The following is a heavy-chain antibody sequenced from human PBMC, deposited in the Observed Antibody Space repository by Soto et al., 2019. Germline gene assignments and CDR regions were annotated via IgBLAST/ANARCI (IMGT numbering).Heavy chain of an antibody. Sequence: NPSETLSLTCAVYGGSFNDYYWSWVRQAPGRGLEWIGEINHSGNTYYNPSLKSRVTISVDTSKNQFSLKLSSVTAADTAVYYCARGVVRRVIIQYTSFFDYWGQGTPVTVSS. CDR2: INHSGNT. CDR3: ARGVVRRVIIQYTSFFDY. J-gene: IGHJ4*02. D-gene: IGHD3-10*01. CDR1: GGSFNDYY. V-gene: IGHV4-34*01.